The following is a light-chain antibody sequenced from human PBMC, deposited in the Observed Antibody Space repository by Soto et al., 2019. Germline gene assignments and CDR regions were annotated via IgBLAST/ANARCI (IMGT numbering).Light chain of an antibody. CDR2: RAS. V-gene: IGKV3-11*01. CDR1: QSVSNN. CDR3: QQRNLWPPVT. J-gene: IGKJ5*01. Sequence: DIVGTQSPAPLSVSPGEIATLSCRASQSVSNNLAWYQQRPGQAPTLLIYRASERATGIPARFSGSGSGTDFTLPISSLEPEDFAVYYCQQRNLWPPVTFGQGTRLEI.